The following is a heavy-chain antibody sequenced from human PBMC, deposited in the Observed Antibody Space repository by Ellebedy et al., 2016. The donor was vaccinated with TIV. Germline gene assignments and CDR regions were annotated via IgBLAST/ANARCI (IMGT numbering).Heavy chain of an antibody. Sequence: GGSLRLSXAASGFTFNSYAMSWVRQAPGKGLEWVSGIDGRSDWTDYLDSVKGRFTTSRDNSKNTLHLQMNSLGVEDTAVYFCTRDSGWEESDWGQGTLVIVSS. CDR3: TRDSGWEESD. V-gene: IGHV3-23*01. CDR2: IDGRSDWT. D-gene: IGHD1-26*01. CDR1: GFTFNSYA. J-gene: IGHJ4*02.